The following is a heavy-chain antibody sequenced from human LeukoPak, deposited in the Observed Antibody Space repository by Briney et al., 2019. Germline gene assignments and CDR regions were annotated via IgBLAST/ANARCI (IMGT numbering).Heavy chain of an antibody. CDR1: GFTFSSYS. J-gene: IGHJ4*02. CDR2: ICSRCSTI. D-gene: IGHD3-22*01. CDR3: ARDREYYYDSSGYPYQ. Sequence: GGSLRVSRVDSGFTFSSYSMNCVRPAPGKGLAWVSYICSRCSTICYPTSMKGQFVMSRDNYKNSLYLQTNSLRDEDPAVYYCARDREYYYDSSGYPYQWGQGTLVTVSS. V-gene: IGHV3-48*02.